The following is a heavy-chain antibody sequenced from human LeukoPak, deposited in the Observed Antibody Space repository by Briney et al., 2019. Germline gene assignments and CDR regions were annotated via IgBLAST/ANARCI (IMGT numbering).Heavy chain of an antibody. CDR2: ISDSGVST. CDR3: AKNANYDFWSGYGY. CDR1: GFTFSSYA. J-gene: IGHJ4*02. Sequence: PGGSLRLSCAASGFTFSSYAMSWVRQAPGKGLEWVSAISDSGVSTYYADSVKGRFTISRDNSKNTLYLQMNSLRAEDTAVYYCAKNANYDFWSGYGYWSQGTLVIVSS. D-gene: IGHD3-3*01. V-gene: IGHV3-23*01.